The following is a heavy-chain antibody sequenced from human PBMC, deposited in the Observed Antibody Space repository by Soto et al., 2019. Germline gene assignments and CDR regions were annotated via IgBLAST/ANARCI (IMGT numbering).Heavy chain of an antibody. CDR2: IYYSGST. Sequence: QLQLQESGPGLVKPSETLSLTCTVSGGSISSSSYYWGWIRQPPGKGLEWIGSIYYSGSTYYNPSLKSRVTISVDTSKNQFSLKLRSVTDADTAVYYCARAVGKYNWFDPWGQGTLVTVSS. J-gene: IGHJ5*02. D-gene: IGHD6-19*01. CDR1: GGSISSSSYY. CDR3: ARAVGKYNWFDP. V-gene: IGHV4-39*01.